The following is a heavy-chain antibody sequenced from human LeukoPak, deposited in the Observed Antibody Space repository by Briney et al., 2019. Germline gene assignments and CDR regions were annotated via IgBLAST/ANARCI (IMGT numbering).Heavy chain of an antibody. V-gene: IGHV1-18*01. J-gene: IGHJ5*02. Sequence: ASVKVSCKASGYTFTSYGISWVRQAPGQGLEWMGWISAYNGNTNYAQKLQGRVTMTTDTSTSTAYMELRSLRSDDTAVYYCARDIDIVVVPAAILGPYNWFDPWGQGTLVTVSS. D-gene: IGHD2-2*02. CDR1: GYTFTSYG. CDR3: ARDIDIVVVPAAILGPYNWFDP. CDR2: ISAYNGNT.